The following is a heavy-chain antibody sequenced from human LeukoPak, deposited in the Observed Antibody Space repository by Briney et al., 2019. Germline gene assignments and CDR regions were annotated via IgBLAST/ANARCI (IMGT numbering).Heavy chain of an antibody. D-gene: IGHD3-9*01. CDR3: AKVGELRYFEWSPDY. J-gene: IGHJ4*02. CDR2: IHKSDGST. CDR1: GFTFSSYG. Sequence: PGGSLRLSCAASGFTFSSYGMSWVRQAPGKGLEWVSLIHKSDGSTYYADSVKGRFTIFRDNSKNTLFLQMHSLRGDDTAIYYCAKVGELRYFEWSPDYWGQGILLTVSS. V-gene: IGHV3-23*01.